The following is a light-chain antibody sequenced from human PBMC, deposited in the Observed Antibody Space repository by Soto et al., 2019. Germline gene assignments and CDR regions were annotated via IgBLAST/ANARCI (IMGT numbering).Light chain of an antibody. J-gene: IGLJ1*01. CDR2: EVT. CDR1: SSDIGNYNA. CDR3: GSKTTYTPEV. Sequence: SVLTRPASVSVSPGQSITIPSTGTSSDIGNYNAVSWYQQHPGKAPKLIIYEVTNRPSGVSDLFSGSKSGNTASLTISGLQAEDEADYYCGSKTTYTPEVFATATKVTVL. V-gene: IGLV2-14*01.